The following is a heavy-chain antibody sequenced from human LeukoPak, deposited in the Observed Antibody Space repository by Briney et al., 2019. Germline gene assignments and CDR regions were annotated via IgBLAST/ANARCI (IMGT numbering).Heavy chain of an antibody. D-gene: IGHD3-3*01. V-gene: IGHV4-39*01. CDR2: IYYSGST. CDR3: ATTLKYDFWSGYSAPGGY. CDR1: GGSISSSSYY. J-gene: IGHJ4*02. Sequence: SETLSLTCTVSGGSISSSSYYCGWIRQPPGKGLEWIGSIYYSGSTYYNPSVKSRVTISVDTSKNQFSLKLSSVTAADTAVYYCATTLKYDFWSGYSAPGGYWGQGTLVTVSS.